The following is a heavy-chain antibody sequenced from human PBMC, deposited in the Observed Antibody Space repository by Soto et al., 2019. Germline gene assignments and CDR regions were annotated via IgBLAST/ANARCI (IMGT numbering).Heavy chain of an antibody. D-gene: IGHD3-22*01. CDR2: IYHSGST. Sequence: SETLSLTCAVSGGSISSGGYSWSWIRQAQGKGLEWIGYIYHSGSTYYNPSLKSRVTISVDRSKNQFYLKLSSVTAADAAVYYSARPSENYDNSCYFHYWGQGTLVTVSS. CDR3: ARPSENYDNSCYFHY. J-gene: IGHJ4*02. V-gene: IGHV4-30-2*01. CDR1: GGSISSGGYS.